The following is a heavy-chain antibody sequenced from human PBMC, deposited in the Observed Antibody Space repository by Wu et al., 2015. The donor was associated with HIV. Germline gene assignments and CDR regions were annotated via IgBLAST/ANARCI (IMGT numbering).Heavy chain of an antibody. Sequence: QVQLVQSGAEVKKPGASVKVSCKASGYTFTGYYMHWVRQAPGQGLEWMGWISAYNGKTNYAQKFQGRVTMSTDTSTSTAYMELRSLRSDDTAVYYCARDPDDILTGYYGNYFDYWGQGTLVTVSS. J-gene: IGHJ4*02. CDR2: ISAYNGKT. V-gene: IGHV1-18*04. D-gene: IGHD3-9*01. CDR1: GYTFTGYY. CDR3: ARDPDDILTGYYGNYFDY.